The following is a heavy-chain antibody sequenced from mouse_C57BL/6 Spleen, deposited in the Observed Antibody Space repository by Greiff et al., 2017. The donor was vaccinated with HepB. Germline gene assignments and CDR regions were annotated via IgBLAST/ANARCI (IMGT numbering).Heavy chain of an antibody. V-gene: IGHV5-4*01. CDR1: GFTFSSYA. CDR2: ISDGGSYT. D-gene: IGHD3-2*01. J-gene: IGHJ4*01. Sequence: VQLVESGGGLVKPGGSLKLSCAASGFTFSSYAMSWVRQTPEKRLEWVATISDGGSYTYYPDNVKGRFTISRDNAKNNLYLQMSHLKSEDTAMYYCARGQPSYAMDYWGQGTSVTVSS. CDR3: ARGQPSYAMDY.